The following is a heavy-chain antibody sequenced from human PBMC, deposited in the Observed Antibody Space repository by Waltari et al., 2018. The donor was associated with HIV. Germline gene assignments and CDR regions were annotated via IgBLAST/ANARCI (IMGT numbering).Heavy chain of an antibody. CDR2: INPSGGST. Sequence: QVQLVQSGAEVKKPGASVKVSCKASGYTFTSYYMHWVRQAPGQGLEWMGIINPSGGSTSYAQKFQGRVTMTRDTSTSTVYMELSSLRSEDTAVYYCAREPDGYNRSYYYYYGMDVWGQGTTVTVSS. CDR3: AREPDGYNRSYYYYYGMDV. CDR1: GYTFTSYY. D-gene: IGHD5-12*01. V-gene: IGHV1-46*03. J-gene: IGHJ6*02.